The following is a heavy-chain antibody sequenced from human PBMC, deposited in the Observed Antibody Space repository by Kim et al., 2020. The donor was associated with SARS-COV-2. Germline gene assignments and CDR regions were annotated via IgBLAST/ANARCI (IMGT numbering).Heavy chain of an antibody. CDR1: GGSISSYY. D-gene: IGHD2-8*01. Sequence: SETLSLTCTVSGGSISSYYWSWIRQPPGKGLEWIGYIYYSGSTNYNPSLKSRVTISVDTSKNQFSLKLSSVTAADTAVYYCARDFVGPRAMLYRDYGMDVWGQGTTVTVSS. CDR3: ARDFVGPRAMLYRDYGMDV. CDR2: IYYSGST. J-gene: IGHJ6*02. V-gene: IGHV4-59*13.